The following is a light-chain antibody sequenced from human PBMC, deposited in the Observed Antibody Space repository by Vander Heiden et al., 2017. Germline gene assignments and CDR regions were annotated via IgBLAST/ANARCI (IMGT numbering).Light chain of an antibody. CDR1: QSLLFSSNNRIY. J-gene: IGKJ4*01. Sequence: DIVMTQSPDSLAVSLGERATINCRSSQSLLFSSNNRIYLAWYQQKPVQPPRLLIYWASTRESGVPDRFSGSGSGREFTLTISSLQAEDVAVYYCHQYYIPPLTFGGGTKVEIK. CDR3: HQYYIPPLT. V-gene: IGKV4-1*01. CDR2: WAS.